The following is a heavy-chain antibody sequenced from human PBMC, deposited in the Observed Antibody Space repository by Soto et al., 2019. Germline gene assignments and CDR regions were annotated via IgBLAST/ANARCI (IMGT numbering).Heavy chain of an antibody. Sequence: SETLSLTCTVSGGSISSSSYYWGWIRQPPGKGLEWIGSIYYSGSTYYNPSLKSRVTISVDTSKNQFSLKLSSVTAADTAVYYCARLPDLSYDFWSGYLPYYYYGMDVWGQGTTVTVSS. CDR2: IYYSGST. CDR1: GGSISSSSYY. D-gene: IGHD3-3*01. J-gene: IGHJ6*02. V-gene: IGHV4-39*01. CDR3: ARLPDLSYDFWSGYLPYYYYGMDV.